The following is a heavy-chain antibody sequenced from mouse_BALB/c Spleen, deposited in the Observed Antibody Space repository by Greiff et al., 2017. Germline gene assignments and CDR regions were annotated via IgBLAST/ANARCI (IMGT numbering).Heavy chain of an antibody. D-gene: IGHD1-1*01. CDR3: ARSPDYYGSSYAMDY. J-gene: IGHJ4*01. Sequence: EVKLVESGGGLVQPGGSRKLSCAASGFTFSSFGMHWVRQAPEKGLEWVAYISSGSSTIYYADTVKGRFTISRDNPKNTLFLQMTSLRSEDTAMYYCARSPDYYGSSYAMDYWGQGTSVTVSS. V-gene: IGHV5-17*02. CDR1: GFTFSSFG. CDR2: ISSGSSTI.